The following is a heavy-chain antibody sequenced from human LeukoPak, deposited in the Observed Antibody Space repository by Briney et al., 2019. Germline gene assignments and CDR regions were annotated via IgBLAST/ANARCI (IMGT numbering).Heavy chain of an antibody. CDR2: IYYSGSA. J-gene: IGHJ6*03. CDR3: ARTTEGGYTYGYFYYYYMDV. Sequence: SETLSLTCTVSGGSISSYYWSWIRQPPGKGLEWIGYIYYSGSANYNPSLKSRVTISVDTSKNQFSLRLSSVTAADTAVYYCARTTEGGYTYGYFYYYYMDVWGKGTTVTISS. V-gene: IGHV4-59*01. D-gene: IGHD5-18*01. CDR1: GGSISSYY.